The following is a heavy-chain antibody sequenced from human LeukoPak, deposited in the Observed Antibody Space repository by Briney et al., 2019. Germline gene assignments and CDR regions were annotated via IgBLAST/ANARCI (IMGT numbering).Heavy chain of an antibody. V-gene: IGHV4-31*03. CDR3: ARGGLNRGIAAAGTPEYYFDY. Sequence: SETLSLTCTVSGGSISSGGYYWSWIRQHPGKGLEWIGYIYYSGSTYYNPSLKSRVTISVDTSKNQFSLKLSSVTAADTAVYYCARGGLNRGIAAAGTPEYYFDYWGQGTLVTVSS. J-gene: IGHJ4*02. D-gene: IGHD6-13*01. CDR1: GGSISSGGYY. CDR2: IYYSGST.